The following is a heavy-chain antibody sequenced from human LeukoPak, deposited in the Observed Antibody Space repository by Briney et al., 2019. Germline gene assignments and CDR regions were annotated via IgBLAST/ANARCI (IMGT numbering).Heavy chain of an antibody. CDR3: ARDPGGDYDFFYGMDV. Sequence: GGSLRLSCAASGFTFSSYSMNWVRQAAGKGLDLVSSISSSSSYIYYADSVKGRFTISRDNAKNSLYLQMNSLRAEDTAVYYCARDPGGDYDFFYGMDVWGQGTTVTVSS. J-gene: IGHJ6*02. V-gene: IGHV3-21*01. CDR2: ISSSSSYI. CDR1: GFTFSSYS. D-gene: IGHD2-21*02.